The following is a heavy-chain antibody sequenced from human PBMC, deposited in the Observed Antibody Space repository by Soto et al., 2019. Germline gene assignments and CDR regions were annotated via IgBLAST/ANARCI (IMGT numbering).Heavy chain of an antibody. D-gene: IGHD1-1*01. CDR3: ARDSSRLETHVDY. Sequence: QVQLQQWGAGLLKPSETLSLTCAVYGGSFSGYYWSWIRQPPGKGLEWIGEINHSGSTNYNPSLKRRVTISVDTSTNQFSLKLSSVTAADTAVYYCARDSSRLETHVDYWGQGTLVTVSS. CDR1: GGSFSGYY. J-gene: IGHJ4*02. V-gene: IGHV4-34*01. CDR2: INHSGST.